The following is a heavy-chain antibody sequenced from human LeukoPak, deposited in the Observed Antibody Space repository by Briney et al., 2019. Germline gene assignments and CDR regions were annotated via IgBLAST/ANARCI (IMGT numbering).Heavy chain of an antibody. J-gene: IGHJ5*02. V-gene: IGHV4-39*07. CDR2: INHSGST. CDR1: GGSISSSSYY. Sequence: SETLSLTCTVSGGSISSSSYYWGWIRQPPGKGLEWIGEINHSGSTNYNPSLKSRVTISVDTSKNQFSLKLSSVTAADTAVYYCARKRSQRLLSNRNWFDPWGQGTLVTVSS. CDR3: ARKRSQRLLSNRNWFDP. D-gene: IGHD3-3*01.